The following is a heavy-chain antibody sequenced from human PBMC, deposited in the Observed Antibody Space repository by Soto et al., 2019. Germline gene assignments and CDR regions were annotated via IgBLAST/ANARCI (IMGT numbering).Heavy chain of an antibody. Sequence: GASVKVSCKASGYTFSSYYLQWVRQAPGQGLERMGIINPSGGHTSYEGKFHGRVTMTRDTSTSTVYMELSSLRSEDTAVYYCARGSSVVVPAILTYYYVMDVCSQGSSVTVSS. CDR3: ARGSSVVVPAILTYYYVMDV. V-gene: IGHV1-46*03. CDR2: INPSGGHT. CDR1: GYTFSSYY. J-gene: IGHJ6*02. D-gene: IGHD2-2*01.